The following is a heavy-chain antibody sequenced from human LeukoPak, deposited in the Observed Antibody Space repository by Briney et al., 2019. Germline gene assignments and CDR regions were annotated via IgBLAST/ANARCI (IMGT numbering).Heavy chain of an antibody. D-gene: IGHD3-22*01. Sequence: GGSLRLSCEASGFTFSSYAMSWVRQAPGKGLEWVSAISGSGGSTYYADSVKGRFTISRDNSKNTLYLQMNSLRAEDTAVYYCAEVPNYYDSSGYYYINWFDPWGQGTLVTVSS. CDR3: AEVPNYYDSSGYYYINWFDP. J-gene: IGHJ5*02. CDR1: GFTFSSYA. CDR2: ISGSGGST. V-gene: IGHV3-23*01.